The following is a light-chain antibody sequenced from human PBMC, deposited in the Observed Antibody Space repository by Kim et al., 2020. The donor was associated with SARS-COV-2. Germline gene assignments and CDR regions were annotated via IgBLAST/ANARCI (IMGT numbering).Light chain of an antibody. J-gene: IGKJ2*01. CDR3: QQRSNWPPRVT. V-gene: IGKV3-11*01. CDR2: DAS. Sequence: SPGERATLSCRTSQSVSSYVAWYQQKPGQAPRLLIYDASNRATGIPARFSGSGSGTDFTLTISSLEPEDFAVYYCQQRSNWPPRVTFGQGTKLEI. CDR1: QSVSSY.